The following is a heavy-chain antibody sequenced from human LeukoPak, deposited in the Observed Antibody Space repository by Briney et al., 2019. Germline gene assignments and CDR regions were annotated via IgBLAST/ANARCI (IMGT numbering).Heavy chain of an antibody. V-gene: IGHV1-69*01. Sequence: GSSVKVSCKASGGTFSSYAISWVRQAPGQGLEWMGGIIPIFGTANYAQKFQGRVTITADESTSTAYMELSSLRSEDTAVYYCVVRLLGSGYEFDYWGQGTLVTVSP. CDR2: IIPIFGTA. J-gene: IGHJ4*02. CDR3: VVRLLGSGYEFDY. CDR1: GGTFSSYA. D-gene: IGHD5-12*01.